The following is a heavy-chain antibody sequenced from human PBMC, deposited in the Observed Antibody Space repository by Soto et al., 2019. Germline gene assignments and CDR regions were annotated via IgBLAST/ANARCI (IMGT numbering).Heavy chain of an antibody. J-gene: IGHJ1*01. CDR2: NIPIVGIA. D-gene: IGHD6-13*01. Sequence: QVQLVHSGAEVKKPGSSVKVSCKASGGTFSSYTISWVRQAPGQGLEWMGRNIPIVGIANYAQKFQGRVTINADKSTSTAYMELNSLRSEDTAVYYCAMSSWYSAAAEYFQHWGQGTLVTVSS. CDR1: GGTFSSYT. V-gene: IGHV1-69*02. CDR3: AMSSWYSAAAEYFQH.